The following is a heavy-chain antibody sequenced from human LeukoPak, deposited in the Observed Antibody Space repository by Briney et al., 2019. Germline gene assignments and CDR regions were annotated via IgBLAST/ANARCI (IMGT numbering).Heavy chain of an antibody. J-gene: IGHJ3*02. D-gene: IGHD3-22*01. V-gene: IGHV3-30*03. Sequence: GGSLRLSCAASGFTFSSYGMHWVRQAPGKGLEWVAVISYDGSNKYYADSVKGRFTISRDNSKNTLYLQMNSLRTEDTAMYYCARGQHRVTSSDDSFDIWGQGTMVTVSS. CDR1: GFTFSSYG. CDR3: ARGQHRVTSSDDSFDI. CDR2: ISYDGSNK.